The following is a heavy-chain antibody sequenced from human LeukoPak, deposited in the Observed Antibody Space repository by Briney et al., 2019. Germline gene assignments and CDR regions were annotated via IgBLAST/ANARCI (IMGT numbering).Heavy chain of an antibody. J-gene: IGHJ6*03. CDR2: IYYSGST. V-gene: IGHV4-31*01. Sequence: PSQTLSLTCTVSGGSISSGGYYWSWIRQHPGKGLEWIWYIYYSGSTYYNPSLKSQVTISVDTSKNQFSLRLSSVTAADTAVYYCARETHYYYYYMDVWGKGTTVTVSS. CDR1: GGSISSGGYY. CDR3: ARETHYYYYYMDV.